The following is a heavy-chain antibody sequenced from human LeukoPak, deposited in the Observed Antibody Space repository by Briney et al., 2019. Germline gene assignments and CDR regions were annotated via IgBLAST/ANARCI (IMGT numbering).Heavy chain of an antibody. Sequence: PVKVSFKASGGTFSSYAISWVRQAPGQGLEWMGRIIPILGIANYAQKFQGRVTITADKSTSTAHMELSSLRSEDTAVYYCARAYYDSSGYYSFDYWGQGTLVTVSS. D-gene: IGHD3-22*01. CDR2: IIPILGIA. CDR3: ARAYYDSSGYYSFDY. CDR1: GGTFSSYA. V-gene: IGHV1-69*04. J-gene: IGHJ4*02.